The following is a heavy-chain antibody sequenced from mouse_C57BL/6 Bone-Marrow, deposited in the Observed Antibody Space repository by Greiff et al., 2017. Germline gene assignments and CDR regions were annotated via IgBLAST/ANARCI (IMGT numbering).Heavy chain of an antibody. CDR3: ARSGAYGGVDY. CDR1: GYSFTSYY. D-gene: IGHD1-1*01. CDR2: IYPGSGNT. V-gene: IGHV1-66*01. J-gene: IGHJ2*01. Sequence: VKLMESGPELVKPGASVKISCKASGYSFTSYYIHWVKQRPGQGLEWIGWIYPGSGNTKYNEKFKGKATLTADTSSSTAYMPLSSLTSEDSAVYYCARSGAYGGVDYWGQGTTLTVSS.